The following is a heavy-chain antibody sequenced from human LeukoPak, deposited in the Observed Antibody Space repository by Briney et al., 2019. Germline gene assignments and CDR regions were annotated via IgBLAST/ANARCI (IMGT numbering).Heavy chain of an antibody. CDR1: GFTVSSYY. CDR2: IYSGGST. Sequence: GGSLRLSCVASGFTVSSYYVSWVRQAPGKGLEWVSVIYSGGSTYYADSVKGRFTISRDNSKNTLYLQMNSLRAEDTAVYYCARESNYYGSGSFDYWGQGTLVTVSS. V-gene: IGHV3-53*01. D-gene: IGHD3-10*01. CDR3: ARESNYYGSGSFDY. J-gene: IGHJ4*02.